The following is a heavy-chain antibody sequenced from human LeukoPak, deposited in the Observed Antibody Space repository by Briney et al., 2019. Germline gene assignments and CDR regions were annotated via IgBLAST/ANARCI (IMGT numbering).Heavy chain of an antibody. D-gene: IGHD3-22*01. CDR1: GYSFTSYW. Sequence: GESLKISCKGSGYSFTSYWIGWVRQMPGKGLEWMGIIYPGDSDTRYSPSFQGQVTISADKSISTAYLQWSSLKASDTAMYYCAREQSSIPYYDSSGYYSDWGQGTLVTVSS. CDR3: AREQSSIPYYDSSGYYSD. CDR2: IYPGDSDT. J-gene: IGHJ4*02. V-gene: IGHV5-51*01.